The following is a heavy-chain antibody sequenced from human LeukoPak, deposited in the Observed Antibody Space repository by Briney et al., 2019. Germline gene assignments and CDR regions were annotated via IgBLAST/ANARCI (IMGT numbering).Heavy chain of an antibody. J-gene: IGHJ6*02. CDR3: ARDRASSSWPDYYYGMDV. CDR1: GGSISSGGYY. Sequence: SETLSLTCTVSGGSISSGGYYWSWIRQHPGKGLEWIVYIYYSGSTYYNLSLKSRVTISVDTPKNQFSLKLSSVTAADTAVYYCARDRASSSWPDYYYGMDVWGQGTTVTVSS. CDR2: IYYSGST. V-gene: IGHV4-31*03. D-gene: IGHD6-13*01.